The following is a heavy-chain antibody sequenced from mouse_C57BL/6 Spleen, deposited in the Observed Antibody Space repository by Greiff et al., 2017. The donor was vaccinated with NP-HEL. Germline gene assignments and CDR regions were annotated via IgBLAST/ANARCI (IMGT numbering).Heavy chain of an antibody. V-gene: IGHV14-2*01. J-gene: IGHJ3*01. CDR1: GFNIKDYY. Sequence: EVQLQQSGAELVKPGASVKLSCTASGFNIKDYYMHWVKQRTEQGLEWIGRIDPEDGGTKYATKFQGKATITADTSSNTAYLQRSSLTSAGTSVDYCASSGFAYWGQGTLVTVSA. CDR2: IDPEDGGT. CDR3: ASSGFAY.